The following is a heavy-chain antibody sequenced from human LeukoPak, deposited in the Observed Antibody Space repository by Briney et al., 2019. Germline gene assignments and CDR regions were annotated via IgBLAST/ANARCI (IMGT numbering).Heavy chain of an antibody. Sequence: SETLSLTCTVSGGSISSYYWSWIRQPPGKGLEWIGYIYYSGSTSYNPSLKSRVTISVDTSKKQFSLKLSSVTAADTAVYYCAREVVIAATYDYWGQGTLVTVSS. J-gene: IGHJ4*02. CDR1: GGSISSYY. CDR2: IYYSGST. D-gene: IGHD2-15*01. CDR3: AREVVIAATYDY. V-gene: IGHV4-59*12.